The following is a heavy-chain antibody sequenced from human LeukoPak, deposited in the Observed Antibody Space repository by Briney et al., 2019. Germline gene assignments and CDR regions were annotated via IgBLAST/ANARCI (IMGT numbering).Heavy chain of an antibody. Sequence: GGSLRLSCAASGFTFSSYAMSWVRQAPGKGLEWVSAIRGSGGSTYYADSVKGRFTTSRDNSKNTLYLQMNSLRAEDTAVYYCAKEPGPRGGRSDYWGQGTLVTVSS. CDR1: GFTFSSYA. D-gene: IGHD3-10*01. CDR2: IRGSGGST. J-gene: IGHJ4*02. CDR3: AKEPGPRGGRSDY. V-gene: IGHV3-23*01.